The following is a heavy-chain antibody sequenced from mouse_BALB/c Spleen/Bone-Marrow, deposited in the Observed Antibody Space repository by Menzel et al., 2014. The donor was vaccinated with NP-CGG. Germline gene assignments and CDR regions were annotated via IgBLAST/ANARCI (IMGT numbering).Heavy chain of an antibody. J-gene: IGHJ4*01. CDR1: SDYITSGY. CDR3: ARAVYSYDVGYAMDY. Sequence: EVMLVESGPSLVKPSQTLSLTCSVTSDYITSGYWNWIRKFPGNKLEYMGYISHSGSTYYNPSLKSRISITRDTSKNXYYLQLNSVTTEDTATYYCARAVYSYDVGYAMDYCGPRPSAPVSS. D-gene: IGHD2-12*01. V-gene: IGHV3-8*02. CDR2: ISHSGST.